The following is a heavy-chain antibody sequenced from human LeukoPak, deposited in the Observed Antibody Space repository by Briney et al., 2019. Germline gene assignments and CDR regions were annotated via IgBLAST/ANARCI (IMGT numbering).Heavy chain of an antibody. CDR3: AKIPYCGGDCFYNWFDP. V-gene: IGHV3-30*02. J-gene: IGHJ5*02. CDR1: GFTFSSYG. D-gene: IGHD2-21*01. Sequence: TGGSLRLSCAASGFTFSSYGMHWVRQAPGKGLEWVAFIRYDGSNKYYADSVKGRFTISRDNSKNTLYLQMNSLRAEDTAVYYCAKIPYCGGDCFYNWFDPWGQGTLVTVSS. CDR2: IRYDGSNK.